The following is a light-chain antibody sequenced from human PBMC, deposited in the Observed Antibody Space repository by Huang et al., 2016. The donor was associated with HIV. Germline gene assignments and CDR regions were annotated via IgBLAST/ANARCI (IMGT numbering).Light chain of an antibody. V-gene: IGKV2-30*02. CDR2: QVS. CDR3: MQGTHLFT. Sequence: VVLTQSPLYLSVTLGQPASISCRSSQSLIHSNGNTYLNWFQQRPGQSPRRLISQVSRRDSVVPDRFSGSGSGDDFTLKISRVEAEDVGVYYCMQGTHLFTFGGGTRVDIK. J-gene: IGKJ4*01. CDR1: QSLIHSNGNTY.